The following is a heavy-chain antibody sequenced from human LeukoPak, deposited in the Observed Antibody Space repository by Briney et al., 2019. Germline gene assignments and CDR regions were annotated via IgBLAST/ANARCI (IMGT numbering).Heavy chain of an antibody. CDR3: ARARIIGDPMDQNWFDP. V-gene: IGHV1-2*02. J-gene: IGHJ5*02. Sequence: GASVKVSCKASGYTFTGYYMHWVRQAPGQGLEWMGWINPNSGGTNYAQKFQGRVTMTRDKSISTAYMELSRLRSDDTAVYYCARARIIGDPMDQNWFDPWGQGTLVTVSS. CDR2: INPNSGGT. CDR1: GYTFTGYY. D-gene: IGHD2/OR15-2a*01.